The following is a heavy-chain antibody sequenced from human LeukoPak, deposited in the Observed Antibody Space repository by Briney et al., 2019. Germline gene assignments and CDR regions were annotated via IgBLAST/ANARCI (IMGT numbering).Heavy chain of an antibody. V-gene: IGHV3-21*01. D-gene: IGHD1-26*01. CDR3: ARDPGPGRYSGSPLEY. Sequence: PGGTLRLSCAAFGFTFSNYAMSWVRQAPGKGLEWVSSISRSRSYIYYADSVKGRYTISRDNAKNSLYLQMNGLRAEDTAVYYCARDPGPGRYSGSPLEYWGQGTLVTVAS. J-gene: IGHJ4*02. CDR2: ISRSRSYI. CDR1: GFTFSNYA.